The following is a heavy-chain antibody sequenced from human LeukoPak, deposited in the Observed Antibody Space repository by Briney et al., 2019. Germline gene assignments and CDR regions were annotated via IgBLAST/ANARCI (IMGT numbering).Heavy chain of an antibody. Sequence: ASVKVSCKTSGYTFSSCAINWVRQAPGQGLEYMGWIDTKTGNPTYAQGFTGRFVFSLDTSVSTAYLQISSLKAEDTAVYYCAIHPSDSSGYFSYWGQGALVTVSS. CDR3: AIHPSDSSGYFSY. CDR2: IDTKTGNP. J-gene: IGHJ4*02. CDR1: GYTFSSCA. V-gene: IGHV7-4-1*02. D-gene: IGHD3-22*01.